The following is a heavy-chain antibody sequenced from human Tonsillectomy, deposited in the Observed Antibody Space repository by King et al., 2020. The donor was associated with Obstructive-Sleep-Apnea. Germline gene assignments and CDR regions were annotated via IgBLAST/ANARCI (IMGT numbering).Heavy chain of an antibody. CDR3: ARGGGPSDAFDF. Sequence: VQLVESGGGLVKPGGSLRLSCAASEFTFGVYYMIWLRQAPGKGLEWISHISGSSSYTNYADSVRGRFTISRDNTNKSLYLQMNSLRAEDTAVYYCARGGGPSDAFDFWGQGTMVTVSS. CDR1: EFTFGVYY. V-gene: IGHV3-11*06. D-gene: IGHD3-16*01. CDR2: ISGSSSYT. J-gene: IGHJ3*01.